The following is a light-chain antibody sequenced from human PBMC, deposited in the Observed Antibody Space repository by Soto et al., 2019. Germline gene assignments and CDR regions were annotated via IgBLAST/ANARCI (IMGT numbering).Light chain of an antibody. J-gene: IGLJ1*01. Sequence: QSALTQPASVSGSPGQSITISCTGTSSDVGGYNFVSWYQQHPGKAPKLVIYEVSKRPSGVSPRFSGSKSGNTASLTISGLQAADEADYYCTSFRSRTAYVFGAGTK. CDR2: EVS. V-gene: IGLV2-14*01. CDR3: TSFRSRTAYV. CDR1: SSDVGGYNF.